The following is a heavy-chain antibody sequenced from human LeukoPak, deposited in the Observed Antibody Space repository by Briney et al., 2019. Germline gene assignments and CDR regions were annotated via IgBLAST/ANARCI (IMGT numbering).Heavy chain of an antibody. Sequence: SETLSLTCTVSGGSISSHYWSWIRQPPGKGLEWIGYIYYSGSTNYNPSLKSRVTISVDTSKNQFSLKLSSVTAADTTVYYCARDRGDYDFWSGYYMNYYYYYMDVWGKGTTVTVSS. CDR3: ARDRGDYDFWSGYYMNYYYYYMDV. CDR2: IYYSGST. J-gene: IGHJ6*03. V-gene: IGHV4-59*11. CDR1: GGSISSHY. D-gene: IGHD3-3*01.